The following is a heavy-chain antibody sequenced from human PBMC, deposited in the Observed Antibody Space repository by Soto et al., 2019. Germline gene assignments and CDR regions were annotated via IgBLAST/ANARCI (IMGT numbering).Heavy chain of an antibody. CDR2: INSDASRT. CDR3: ARGVRSGSYPYYSYAMDV. V-gene: IGHV3-74*01. CDR1: GFTFNIYW. J-gene: IGHJ6*02. Sequence: EVLLVESGGGLVQPGGSLRLSCAASGFTFNIYWMHWVRQAPGKGLVWVSRINSDASRTNYADSVKGRFTISRDNAKNTLYLQTNSLRGVDTAVYYCARGVRSGSYPYYSYAMDVWGQGTTVTVSS. D-gene: IGHD1-26*01.